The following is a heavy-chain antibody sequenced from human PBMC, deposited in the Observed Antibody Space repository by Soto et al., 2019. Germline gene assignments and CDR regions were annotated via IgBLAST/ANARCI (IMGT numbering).Heavy chain of an antibody. D-gene: IGHD2-2*01. V-gene: IGHV3-21*01. CDR3: ARDPSGVVVVPAASRGDY. Sequence: GGSLRLSCAASGFTFSSYSMNWVRQAPGKGLEWVSSISSSSSYIYYADSVKGRFTISRDNAKNSLYLQMNSLRAEDTAVYYCARDPSGVVVVPAASRGDYWGQGTLVTVSS. CDR2: ISSSSSYI. CDR1: GFTFSSYS. J-gene: IGHJ4*02.